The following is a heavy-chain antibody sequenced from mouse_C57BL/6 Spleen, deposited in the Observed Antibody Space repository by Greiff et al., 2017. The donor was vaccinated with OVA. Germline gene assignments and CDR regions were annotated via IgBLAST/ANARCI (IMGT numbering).Heavy chain of an antibody. V-gene: IGHV1-52*01. CDR3: ARLYYDYDVYAMDY. D-gene: IGHD2-4*01. CDR1: GYTFTSYW. Sequence: QVQLKQPGAELVRPGSSVKLSCKASGYTFTSYWMHWVKQRPIQGLEWIGNIDPSDSETHYNQKFKDKATLTVDKSSSTAYMQLSSLTSEDSAVYYCARLYYDYDVYAMDYWGQGTSVTVSS. J-gene: IGHJ4*01. CDR2: IDPSDSET.